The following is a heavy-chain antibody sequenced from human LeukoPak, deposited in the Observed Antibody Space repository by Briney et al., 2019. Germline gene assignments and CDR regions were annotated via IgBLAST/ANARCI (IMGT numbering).Heavy chain of an antibody. Sequence: GESLKISCKGSGYSFTSYWIGWVRQMPGKGLEWMGIIYPGDSDTRYSPSFQGQVTISADKSISTAYLQWSSLKASDTAMYYCARPLRYYDSSGYGTNDYWGQGTLVTVSS. D-gene: IGHD3-22*01. CDR1: GYSFTSYW. CDR2: IYPGDSDT. CDR3: ARPLRYYDSSGYGTNDY. V-gene: IGHV5-51*01. J-gene: IGHJ4*02.